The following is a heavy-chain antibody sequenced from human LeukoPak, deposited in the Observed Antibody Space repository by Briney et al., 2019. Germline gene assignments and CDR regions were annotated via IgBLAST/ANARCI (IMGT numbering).Heavy chain of an antibody. J-gene: IGHJ4*02. CDR2: IGASGDTS. D-gene: IGHD1-1*01. Sequence: PGGSLRVSCAASGFTFRSYAMTWVRQAPGKGLEWVSAIGASGDTSDYADAVKGRFIISRDNSKNTLYLQMNSLRAEDTAVYYCVKRDKGTFDYWGRGTLVTVSS. V-gene: IGHV3-23*01. CDR1: GFTFRSYA. CDR3: VKRDKGTFDY.